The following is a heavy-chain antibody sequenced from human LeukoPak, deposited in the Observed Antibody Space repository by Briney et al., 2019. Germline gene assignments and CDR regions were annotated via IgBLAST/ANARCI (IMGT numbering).Heavy chain of an antibody. D-gene: IGHD1-14*01. J-gene: IGHJ3*02. Sequence: SVKVSCKASGGTFSSYAISWMRQAPGQGLEWMGGIIPIFGTANYAQKFQGRVTITADESTSTAYMELSSLRSEDTAVYYCAREAEDTKAFDIWGQGTMVTVSS. CDR1: GGTFSSYA. CDR2: IIPIFGTA. V-gene: IGHV1-69*13. CDR3: AREAEDTKAFDI.